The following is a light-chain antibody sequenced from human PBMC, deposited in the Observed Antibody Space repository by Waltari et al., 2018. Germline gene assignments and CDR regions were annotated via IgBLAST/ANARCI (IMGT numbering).Light chain of an antibody. J-gene: IGLJ2*01. CDR3: NSRDTSGGRRHVV. CDR1: SLRAYY. CDR2: GEN. Sequence: SSELTQDPAVSVALGQTVRITCQGDSLRAYYATWYQQKPGQAPVLVIHGENNLPLGIPDRFSGSNSGNTASLTITGAQAEDEADYFCNSRDTSGGRRHVVFGGGTKLTVL. V-gene: IGLV3-19*01.